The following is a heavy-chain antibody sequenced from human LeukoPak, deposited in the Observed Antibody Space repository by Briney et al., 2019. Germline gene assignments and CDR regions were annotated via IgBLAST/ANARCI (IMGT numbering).Heavy chain of an antibody. D-gene: IGHD5-12*01. J-gene: IGHJ4*02. V-gene: IGHV1-3*03. CDR2: INAGNGNT. CDR1: GYTFTSYA. CDR3: AREGGYDYYFDY. Sequence: ASVKVSCKASGYTFTSYAMHRVRQAPGQRLEWMGWINAGNGNTKYSQEFQGRVTITRDTSASTAYMELSSLRSEDMAVYYCAREGGYDYYFDYWGQGTLVTVSS.